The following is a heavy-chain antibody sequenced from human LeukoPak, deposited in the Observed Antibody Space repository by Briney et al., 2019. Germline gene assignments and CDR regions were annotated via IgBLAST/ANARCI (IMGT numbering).Heavy chain of an antibody. CDR1: GFTFSSYA. CDR3: AKAHDYGDLPFDY. V-gene: IGHV3-23*01. J-gene: IGHJ4*02. CDR2: ISGSGGST. Sequence: PGGSLRLSCAASGFTFSSYAMSWVRQAPRKGLEWVSAISGSGGSTYYADSVKGRFTISRDNSKNTLYLQMNSLRAEDTAVYYCAKAHDYGDLPFDYWGQGTLVTVSS. D-gene: IGHD4-17*01.